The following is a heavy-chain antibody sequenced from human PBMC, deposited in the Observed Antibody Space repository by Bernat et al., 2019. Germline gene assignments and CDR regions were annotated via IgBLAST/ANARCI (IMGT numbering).Heavy chain of an antibody. CDR1: CGSISSSSYY. J-gene: IGHJ4*02. V-gene: IGHV4-39*01. CDR2: IYYSGST. CDR3: ARLSEYSSGWFYFDY. D-gene: IGHD6-19*01. Sequence: QLQLQESGPGLVKPSETLSLTCTVSCGSISSSSYYWGWIRQPPGKGLEWIGSIYYSGSTYYNLSLKSRVTISVDTSKNQFSLKLSSVTAADTAVYYCARLSEYSSGWFYFDYWGQGTLVTVSS.